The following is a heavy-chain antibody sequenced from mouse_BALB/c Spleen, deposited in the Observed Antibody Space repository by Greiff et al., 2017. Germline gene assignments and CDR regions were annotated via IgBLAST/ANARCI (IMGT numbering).Heavy chain of an antibody. V-gene: IGHV1S81*02. Sequence: QVQLQQSGAELVKPGASVKLSCKASGYTFTSYYMYWVKQRPGQGLEWIGEINPSNGGTNFNEKFKSKATLTVDKSSSTAYMQLSSLTSEDSAVYYCTRRRGIRLPWFAYWGQGTLVTVSA. J-gene: IGHJ3*01. CDR3: TRRRGIRLPWFAY. CDR1: GYTFTSYY. D-gene: IGHD1-2*01. CDR2: INPSNGGT.